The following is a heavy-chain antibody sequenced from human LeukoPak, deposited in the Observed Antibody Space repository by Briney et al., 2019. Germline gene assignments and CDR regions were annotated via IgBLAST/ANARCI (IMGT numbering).Heavy chain of an antibody. CDR3: ARDRYALTFDY. CDR2: IYNSGNT. D-gene: IGHD3-16*01. J-gene: IGHJ4*02. V-gene: IGHV4-61*01. Sequence: SETLSLTCTVSGGSVSSDSYYWSWIRQPPGKKLERIGCIYNSGNTNYNPSLKSRVTMSVDTSKNQFSLKLSSVTAADTAVYYCARDRYALTFDYWGQGTLVTVSS. CDR1: GGSVSSDSYY.